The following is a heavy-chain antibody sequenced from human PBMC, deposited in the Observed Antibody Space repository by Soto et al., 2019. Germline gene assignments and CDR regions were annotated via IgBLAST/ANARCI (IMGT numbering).Heavy chain of an antibody. CDR1: GGIFSTYA. CDR2: IIPLFGTP. CDR3: ARDRDDYGSGNYYNRIDF. J-gene: IGHJ4*02. Sequence: GASVKVSCKASGGIFSTYAISWLRQAPGQGLEWMGGIIPLFGTPNCAQRFQGRVTITADESTSTAYMELSRLRSEDTAVYYCARDRDDYGSGNYYNRIDFWGQGTLVTVSS. D-gene: IGHD3-10*01. V-gene: IGHV1-69*13.